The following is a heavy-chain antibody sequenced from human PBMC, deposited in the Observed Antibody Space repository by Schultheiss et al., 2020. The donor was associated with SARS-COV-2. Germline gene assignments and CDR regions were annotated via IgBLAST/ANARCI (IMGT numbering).Heavy chain of an antibody. CDR3: ARRGKTSAYDY. CDR2: IWPGDSDA. CDR1: GYSFTSYW. D-gene: IGHD6-25*01. Sequence: GESLKISCQGSGYSFTSYWIGWVRQMPGRGLELMGIIWPGDSDARYSPSFQGQVTISADKSISTAYLQWSSLRASDSAMYYCARRGKTSAYDYWGQGTPVTVSS. V-gene: IGHV5-51*01. J-gene: IGHJ4*02.